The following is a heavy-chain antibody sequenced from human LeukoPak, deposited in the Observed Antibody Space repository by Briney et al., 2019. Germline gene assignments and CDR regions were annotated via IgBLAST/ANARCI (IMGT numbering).Heavy chain of an antibody. Sequence: ASVKVSCKASGYTFTSYDINWVRQATGQGLEWMGWMNPNSGNTGYAQKFRGRVTITRNTSISTAYMELSSLRSEDTAAYYCARGLYCSSTSCLYYYYYYIDVWGKGTTVTVSS. CDR3: ARGLYCSSTSCLYYYYYYIDV. D-gene: IGHD2-2*01. J-gene: IGHJ6*03. V-gene: IGHV1-8*03. CDR2: MNPNSGNT. CDR1: GYTFTSYD.